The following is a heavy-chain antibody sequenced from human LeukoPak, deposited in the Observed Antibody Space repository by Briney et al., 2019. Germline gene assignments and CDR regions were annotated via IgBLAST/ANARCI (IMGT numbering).Heavy chain of an antibody. J-gene: IGHJ4*02. CDR3: ASRGVFDSSSSELGVVDY. Sequence: ASVKVSCKASGYTFTGYYMHWVRQAPRQGLEWMGWINPNSGGTNYAQKFQGRVTMTRDTSISTAYMELSRLRSDDTAVYYCASRGVFDSSSSELGVVDYWGQGTLVTVSS. V-gene: IGHV1-2*02. CDR1: GYTFTGYY. D-gene: IGHD6-13*01. CDR2: INPNSGGT.